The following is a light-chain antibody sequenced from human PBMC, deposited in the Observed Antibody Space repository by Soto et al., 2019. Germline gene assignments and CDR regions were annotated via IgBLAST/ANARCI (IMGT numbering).Light chain of an antibody. J-gene: IGKJ1*01. CDR2: GAS. CDR3: QQYGSSLPWT. Sequence: EIVLTQSPGTLSLSPGERATLSCRASQSVSSCLAWYQQKPGQAPRLLIYGASSRATGIPDRFSGSGSGADFTLTISRLEPEDFAVFYCQQYGSSLPWTFGQGTKVEIK. CDR1: QSVSSC. V-gene: IGKV3-20*01.